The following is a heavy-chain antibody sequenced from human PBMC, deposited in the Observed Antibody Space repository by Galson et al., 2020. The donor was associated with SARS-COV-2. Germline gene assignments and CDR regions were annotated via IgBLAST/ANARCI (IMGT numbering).Heavy chain of an antibody. CDR2: IYPGDSDT. CDR3: ARDRLYGSGSPYYFDY. D-gene: IGHD3-10*01. Sequence: KIGESLKISCKGSGYSFTSYWIGWVRQMPGKGLEWMGIIYPGDSDTRYSPSFQGQVTISADKSISTAYLQWSSLKASDTAMYYCARDRLYGSGSPYYFDYWGQGTLVTVSS. V-gene: IGHV5-51*01. CDR1: GYSFTSYW. J-gene: IGHJ4*02.